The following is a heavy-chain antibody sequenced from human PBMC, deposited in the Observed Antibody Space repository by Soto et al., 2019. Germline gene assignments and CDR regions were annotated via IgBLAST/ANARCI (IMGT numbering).Heavy chain of an antibody. CDR3: ARGDYALVY. CDR1: GGSVSSGSYY. Sequence: PSETLSLTCXVSGGSVSSGSYYWTWIRQTPGKGLEWIGYVYDSGSFNYNPSLKSRVTISVDTPKNQFSLRLKSVTAADTAVYYCARGDYALVYWGQGTLVTVSS. CDR2: VYDSGSF. J-gene: IGHJ4*02. D-gene: IGHD3-16*01. V-gene: IGHV4-61*01.